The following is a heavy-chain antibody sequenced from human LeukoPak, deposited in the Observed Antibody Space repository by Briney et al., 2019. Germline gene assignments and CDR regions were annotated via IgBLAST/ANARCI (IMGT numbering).Heavy chain of an antibody. J-gene: IGHJ3*02. Sequence: GGSLRLSCAASGFTFSSYGMSWVRQAPGKGLEWVSAISGSGGSTYYADSVKGRFTISRDNSKNTLYLQMNSLRAEDTAVYYCAKDRWLWGGSADAFDIWGQGTMVTVSS. CDR2: ISGSGGST. D-gene: IGHD3-22*01. CDR3: AKDRWLWGGSADAFDI. CDR1: GFTFSSYG. V-gene: IGHV3-23*01.